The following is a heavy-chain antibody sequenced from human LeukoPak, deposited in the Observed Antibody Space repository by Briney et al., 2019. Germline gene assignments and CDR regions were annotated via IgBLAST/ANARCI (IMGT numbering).Heavy chain of an antibody. V-gene: IGHV3-48*01. D-gene: IGHD1-26*01. CDR2: ISSSSSTI. CDR1: GFTFSSYS. J-gene: IGHJ6*03. Sequence: GGSLRLSCAASGFTFSSYSMNWVRQAPGKGLEWVSYISSSSSTIYYADSVKGRFTISRDNAKNSLYLQMNSLRAEDTAVYYCARDKWELLLGTYYYYMDVWGKGTTVTVSS. CDR3: ARDKWELLLGTYYYYMDV.